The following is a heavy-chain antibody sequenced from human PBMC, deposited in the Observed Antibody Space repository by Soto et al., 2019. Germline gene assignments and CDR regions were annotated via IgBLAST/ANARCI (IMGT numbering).Heavy chain of an antibody. Sequence: GASLKDSCKASGVTFSSYSLSCVRQSPLQSLEWMGGIIPIFGTANYAQKFQGRVTITADKSTSTAYMELSSLRSEDTAVYYCARTTPYCGGDCYSGAFDIWGQGTMVTVSS. CDR3: ARTTPYCGGDCYSGAFDI. D-gene: IGHD2-21*02. CDR2: IIPIFGTA. CDR1: GVTFSSYS. J-gene: IGHJ3*02. V-gene: IGHV1-69*06.